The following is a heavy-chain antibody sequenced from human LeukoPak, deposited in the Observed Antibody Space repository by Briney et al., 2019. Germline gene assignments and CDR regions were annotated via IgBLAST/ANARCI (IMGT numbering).Heavy chain of an antibody. CDR3: ARARGGSREGYFDY. J-gene: IGHJ4*02. V-gene: IGHV4-4*02. D-gene: IGHD3-10*01. CDR1: GGSINSSNW. CDR2: IYHSGST. Sequence: SETLSLTCAVSGGSINSSNWWSWVRQPPGKGLEWIGEIYHSGSTNYNPSLKSRVTISVDKSKNQFSLKLSSVTAADTAVYYCARARGGSREGYFDYWGQGTLVTVSS.